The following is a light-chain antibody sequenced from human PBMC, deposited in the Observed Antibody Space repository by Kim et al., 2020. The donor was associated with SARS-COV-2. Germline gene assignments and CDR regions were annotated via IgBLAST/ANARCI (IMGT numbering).Light chain of an antibody. J-gene: IGLJ1*01. CDR3: SSYSSSNTYV. CDR1: SSDVDAYNY. CDR2: DVS. V-gene: IGLV2-14*03. Sequence: GQSITISCTGTSSDVDAYNYVSWYQQHPRKAPKLMIYDVSKRPSGVSARFSGSKSGNTASLTISGLHAEDEADYHCSSYSSSNTYVFGTGTKVTVL.